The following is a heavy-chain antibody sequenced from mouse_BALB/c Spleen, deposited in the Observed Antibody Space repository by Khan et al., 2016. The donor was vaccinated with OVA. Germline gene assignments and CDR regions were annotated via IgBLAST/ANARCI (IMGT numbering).Heavy chain of an antibody. J-gene: IGHJ4*01. D-gene: IGHD2-12*01. CDR2: INTFTGEP. V-gene: IGHV9-3-1*01. CDR3: ARPPYFSYSLDH. CDR1: GYTFTNYG. Sequence: QIQLVQSGPEMKKPGETVKISCKASGYTFTNYGMNWVKQSPGKALKWMGWINTFTGEPTYADDFKGRFAFSLETSASTAYLQINNLKNEDTATYFCARPPYFSYSLDHWGQGTSVTVSA.